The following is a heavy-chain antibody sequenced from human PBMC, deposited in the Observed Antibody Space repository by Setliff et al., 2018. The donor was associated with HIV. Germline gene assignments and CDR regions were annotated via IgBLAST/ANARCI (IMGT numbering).Heavy chain of an antibody. D-gene: IGHD3-22*01. CDR3: ARGRGRYYDSRSYLDY. V-gene: IGHV1-8*03. CDR1: GYTFTSYD. Sequence: ASVKVSCKTSGYTFTSYDINWVRQATGQGLEWMGWMNPNSGNRGYAQKFQGRVTISRNTSISTAYMELSGLRSEDTAAYYCARGRGRYYDSRSYLDYWGQGTLVTVSS. J-gene: IGHJ4*02. CDR2: MNPNSGNR.